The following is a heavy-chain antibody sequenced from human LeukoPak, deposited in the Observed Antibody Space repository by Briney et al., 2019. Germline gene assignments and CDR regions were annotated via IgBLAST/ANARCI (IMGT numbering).Heavy chain of an antibody. D-gene: IGHD6-13*01. CDR1: GFTFSNYH. CDR2: ISSSGSTI. V-gene: IGHV3-48*04. J-gene: IGHJ4*02. Sequence: GGSLRLSCVVSGFTFSNYHMNWVRQAPGKGLEWVSYISSSGSTIYYADSVKGRFTISRDNAKNSLYLQMNSLRAEDTAVYYCARLVGSSWYREVLRGRDYWGQGTLVTVSS. CDR3: ARLVGSSWYREVLRGRDY.